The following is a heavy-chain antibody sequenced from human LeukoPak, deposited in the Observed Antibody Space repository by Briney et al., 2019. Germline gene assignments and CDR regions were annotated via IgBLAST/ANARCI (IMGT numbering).Heavy chain of an antibody. D-gene: IGHD3-10*01. J-gene: IGHJ4*02. V-gene: IGHV3-30*04. CDR3: ARDRLLWFGELSAY. CDR2: ISYDGSNK. CDR1: GFTFTSYA. Sequence: PSGGSLRLSCAASGFTFTSYAMNWVRQAPGKGLEWVAVISYDGSNKYYADSVKGRFTISRDNSKNTLYLQMNCLRAEDTAVYYCARDRLLWFGELSAYWGQGTLVTVSS.